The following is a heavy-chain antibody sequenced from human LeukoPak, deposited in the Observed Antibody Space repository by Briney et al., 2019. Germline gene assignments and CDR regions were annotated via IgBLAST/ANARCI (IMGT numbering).Heavy chain of an antibody. D-gene: IGHD1-26*01. CDR3: ATGQYSGSTYYSDD. CDR1: GFTFSRYW. CDR2: IKKDGSEK. Sequence: PGGSLRLSCAASGFTFSRYWMGWVRQAPGKGLEWVANIKKDGSEKYYVDSVKGRFTISRDNAQNSLYLQMNSLRAEDTAVYYCATGQYSGSTYYSDDWGQGTLVTVSS. J-gene: IGHJ4*02. V-gene: IGHV3-7*01.